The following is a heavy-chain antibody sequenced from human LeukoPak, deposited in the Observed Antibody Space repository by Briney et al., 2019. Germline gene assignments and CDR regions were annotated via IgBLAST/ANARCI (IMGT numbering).Heavy chain of an antibody. CDR1: GFTFSSYG. Sequence: GGSLRLSCAASGFTFSSYGMHWVRQAPGKGLEWVAVISYDGSNKYYADSVKGRFTISRDNSKNTLYPQMNSLRAEDTAVYCCAKALGQWLPKAVFDYWGQGTLVTVSS. V-gene: IGHV3-30*18. D-gene: IGHD6-19*01. J-gene: IGHJ4*02. CDR2: ISYDGSNK. CDR3: AKALGQWLPKAVFDY.